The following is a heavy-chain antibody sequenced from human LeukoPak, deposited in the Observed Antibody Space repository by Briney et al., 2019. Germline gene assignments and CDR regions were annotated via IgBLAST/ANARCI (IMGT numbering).Heavy chain of an antibody. CDR2: ISPSGDIT. J-gene: IGHJ4*02. Sequence: GGSLRLSCAASGFIFRSHGMNWVRQAPGKGLEWVSGISPSGDITYYADSVKGRFTISRDNSKNTLYLQMNSLRAEDTAVYYCAKDDYYDTSGYRDWGQGTLVTVSS. D-gene: IGHD3-22*01. CDR1: GFIFRSHG. CDR3: AKDDYYDTSGYRD. V-gene: IGHV3-23*01.